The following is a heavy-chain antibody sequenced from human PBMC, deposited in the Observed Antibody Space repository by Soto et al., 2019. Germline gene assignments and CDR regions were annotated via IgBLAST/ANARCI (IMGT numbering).Heavy chain of an antibody. V-gene: IGHV1-2*02. CDR2: INPNGGVT. Sequence: QVQLVQSGAEVKRPGASVTVSCRSSGDTFNDYYIHWVRQAPGQGLEWMGWINPNGGVTKYAQKFQGRVSKTRETFIKTVYKQLSRLRSDDPAVYYCAGESGGATATLDYYYFYMDVWGTGTTVTVSS. CDR1: GDTFNDYY. D-gene: IGHD5-12*01. J-gene: IGHJ6*03. CDR3: AGESGGATATLDYYYFYMDV.